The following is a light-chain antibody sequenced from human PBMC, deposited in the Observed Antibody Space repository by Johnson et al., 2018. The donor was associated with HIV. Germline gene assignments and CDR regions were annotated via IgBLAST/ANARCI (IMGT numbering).Light chain of an antibody. Sequence: QSILTQPPSVSAAPGQKVTISCSGGTSNIGNNYVSWYQHLPGTAPKLLIYENNKRPSGIPDRFSGAKSGTSATLAITGLQTGDEGYYYCATWSGSLNFVTGTTVTVL. J-gene: IGLJ1*01. CDR3: ATWSGSLN. CDR1: TSNIGNNY. V-gene: IGLV1-51*02. CDR2: ENN.